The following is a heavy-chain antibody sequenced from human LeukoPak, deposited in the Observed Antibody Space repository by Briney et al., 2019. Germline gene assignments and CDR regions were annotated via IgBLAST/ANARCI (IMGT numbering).Heavy chain of an antibody. V-gene: IGHV1-46*04. CDR3: ATTGKPQGWDY. CDR1: VYTLTSYD. J-gene: IGHJ4*02. CDR2: INPSRGST. D-gene: IGHD4-11*01. Sequence: ASVTVSCKASVYTLTSYDINWVRQAAGQGLEWMGIINPSRGSTRSAQKLQGRVTMTRDTSTRTVYMELRSLRAEDSAMYYGATTGKPQGWDYWGQGTLVTASS.